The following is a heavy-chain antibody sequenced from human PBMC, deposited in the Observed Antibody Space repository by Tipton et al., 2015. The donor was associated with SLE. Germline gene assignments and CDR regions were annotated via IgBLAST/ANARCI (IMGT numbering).Heavy chain of an antibody. J-gene: IGHJ4*02. V-gene: IGHV4-38-2*01. Sequence: LRLSCAVSGFSISSGYYWGWIRQSPEKGLEWIGSISHSGNIYYNPSLKSRVSMSIDTSRNEVFLRLSSVTAADTAVYYRARHDYDDNGYYRHYFDYWGQGTLVTVSS. CDR3: ARHDYDDNGYYRHYFDY. CDR2: ISHSGNI. CDR1: GFSISSGYY. D-gene: IGHD3-22*01.